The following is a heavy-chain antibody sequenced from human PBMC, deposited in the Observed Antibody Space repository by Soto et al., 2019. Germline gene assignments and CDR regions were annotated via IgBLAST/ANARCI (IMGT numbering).Heavy chain of an antibody. CDR2: ISSAGDT. J-gene: IGHJ4*02. CDR1: GFTVGSNY. Sequence: EVQLVESGGGLVQPGGSLRLSCAASGFTVGSNYMSWVRQAPGKGLEWVSIISSAGDTYYADSVKGRFTISRHDSENTLYLQMNSLRAEDTAVYYCARDFYFDYWGQGTLVTVSS. CDR3: ARDFYFDY. V-gene: IGHV3-53*04.